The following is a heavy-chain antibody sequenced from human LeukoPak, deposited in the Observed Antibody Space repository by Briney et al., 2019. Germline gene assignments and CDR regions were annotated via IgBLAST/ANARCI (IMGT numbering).Heavy chain of an antibody. CDR1: GYTFTSYY. J-gene: IGHJ4*02. Sequence: GASVKVSCKASGYTFTSYYMHWVGQAPGQGVEWMGIIHPSGASTSYAQKFQGRVTMTRDTSTSTVYMGLSSLRSEDTAVYYCARELDYGFDYWGQGTLVTVSS. CDR2: IHPSGAST. CDR3: ARELDYGFDY. D-gene: IGHD4-17*01. V-gene: IGHV1-46*01.